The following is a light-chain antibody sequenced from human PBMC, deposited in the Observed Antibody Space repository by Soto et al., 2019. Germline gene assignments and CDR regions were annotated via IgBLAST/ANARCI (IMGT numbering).Light chain of an antibody. Sequence: HSVLTQPPSASGTPGQRVTIYCSGSSSNIGSNTVNWYQQLPGTAPKLLIYSNNQRPSGVPDRFSGSKSGTSASLAISGLQSEDEADYYCAAWDDSLNGWVFGGGTKLTVL. J-gene: IGLJ3*02. CDR1: SSNIGSNT. CDR2: SNN. V-gene: IGLV1-44*01. CDR3: AAWDDSLNGWV.